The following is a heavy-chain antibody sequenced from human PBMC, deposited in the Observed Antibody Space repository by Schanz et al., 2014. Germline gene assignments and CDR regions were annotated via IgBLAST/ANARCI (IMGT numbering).Heavy chain of an antibody. J-gene: IGHJ4*02. V-gene: IGHV3-7*04. Sequence: EEQMVESGGGLVKPGGSLILSCAASRLTFANEDIHWVRQAPGKGLEWVANIKQDGSEKYYVDSVKGRFTISRDNAKNSLYLQMNSLRPEDTAVYYCAKEDRNHNSDYVYWGQGTLVTVSS. D-gene: IGHD3-22*01. CDR3: AKEDRNHNSDYVY. CDR1: RLTFANED. CDR2: IKQDGSEK.